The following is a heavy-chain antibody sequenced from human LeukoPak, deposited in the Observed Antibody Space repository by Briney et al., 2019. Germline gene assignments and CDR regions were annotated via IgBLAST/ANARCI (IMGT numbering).Heavy chain of an antibody. CDR2: IYSGGST. Sequence: ASETMSLTCAVSGASLNSYYWSWIRQPAGKGLEWIGRIYSGGSTNYNPSLKSRVTLSVDTSKNQFSLRLSSLTVADTAVYYCAREGRYGDYEGYWGQGTLVTVSS. J-gene: IGHJ4*02. D-gene: IGHD4-17*01. V-gene: IGHV4-4*07. CDR1: GASLNSYY. CDR3: AREGRYGDYEGY.